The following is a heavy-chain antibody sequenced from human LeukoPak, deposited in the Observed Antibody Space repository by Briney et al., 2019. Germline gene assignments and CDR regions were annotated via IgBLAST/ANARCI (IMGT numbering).Heavy chain of an antibody. D-gene: IGHD3-22*01. J-gene: IGHJ4*02. CDR2: ISGSGGST. CDR1: GFTFSSYA. CDR3: AKPHYYYDSSGYGFDY. V-gene: IGHV3-23*01. Sequence: GGSLRLSCAASGFTFSSYAMSWVRQAPGKGLEWVSAISGSGGSTYYADSVKGRFTISRDNSKNTLYLQMNSLRAEDTAVYYCAKPHYYYDSSGYGFDYWGQGTLVTFSS.